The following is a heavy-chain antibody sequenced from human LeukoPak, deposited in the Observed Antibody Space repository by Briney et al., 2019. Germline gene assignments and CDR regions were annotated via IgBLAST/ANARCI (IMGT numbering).Heavy chain of an antibody. Sequence: GGSLRLSXAASGFTFSSYEMNWVRQAPGKGLEWVSYISSGGNTIYYADSVKGRFTISRDNAKNSLYLQMNSLRAEDTAVYYCAREGTAMVSFDYWGQGTLVTVSS. V-gene: IGHV3-48*03. D-gene: IGHD5-18*01. CDR2: ISSGGNTI. CDR1: GFTFSSYE. J-gene: IGHJ4*02. CDR3: AREGTAMVSFDY.